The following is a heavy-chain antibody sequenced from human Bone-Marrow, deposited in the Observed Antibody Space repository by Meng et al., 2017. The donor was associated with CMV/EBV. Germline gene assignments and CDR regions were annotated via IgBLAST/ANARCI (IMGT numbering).Heavy chain of an antibody. CDR3: ARDSPSYYDFWSGYYTHYYYYGMDV. Sequence: GESLKISCAASGFTFSSYWMHWVRQAPGKGLVWVSRINSDGSSISYADSVKGRFTISRDNAKNTLYLQMNSLRAEDTAVYYCARDSPSYYDFWSGYYTHYYYYGMDVWGQGTTVTVSS. J-gene: IGHJ6*02. D-gene: IGHD3-3*01. CDR1: GFTFSSYW. CDR2: INSDGSSI. V-gene: IGHV3-74*01.